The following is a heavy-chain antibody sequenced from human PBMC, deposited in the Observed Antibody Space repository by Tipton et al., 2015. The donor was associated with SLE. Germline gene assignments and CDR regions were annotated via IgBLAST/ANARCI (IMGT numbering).Heavy chain of an antibody. V-gene: IGHV4-59*02. CDR3: AKGGASSQWLDP. J-gene: IGHJ5*02. CDR1: GDSVTDDY. CDR2: IHYSGTT. D-gene: IGHD6-6*01. Sequence: TLSLTCTVSGDSVTDDYWSWIRQPPGKALEWIGLIHYSGTTKYKSSLTSRITMSLDTSNNQFSLKLNSVTAADTAVYYCAKGGASSQWLDPRDTGILVTVSS.